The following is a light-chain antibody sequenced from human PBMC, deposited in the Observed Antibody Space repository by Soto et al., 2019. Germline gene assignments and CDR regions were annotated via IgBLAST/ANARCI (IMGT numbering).Light chain of an antibody. Sequence: EIVLTQSPGTLSLSPGERASLSCRASQSVSSNYLAWYQQKPGQAPRLLIYATSGRATGIPDRFSGSGSGTAFTLTISRLEPEDFAVFYCQQYGSSPFTFGPGTKVDIK. CDR1: QSVSSNY. J-gene: IGKJ3*01. CDR3: QQYGSSPFT. CDR2: ATS. V-gene: IGKV3-20*01.